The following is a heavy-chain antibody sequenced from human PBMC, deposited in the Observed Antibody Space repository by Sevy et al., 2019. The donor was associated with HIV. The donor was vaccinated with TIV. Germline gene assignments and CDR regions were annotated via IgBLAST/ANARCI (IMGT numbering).Heavy chain of an antibody. CDR2: INGRGGST. CDR3: ARPTRRIAPSSAAFFDSWGHGTLVTVSSDV. Sequence: GGSLRLSCAASGFASGFTFSSFAMSWVRQLPGKGLEWVSTINGRGGSTYYADSVKGRFTLSRDNSNNALFLKMDILTTEVPAPYYCARPTRRIAPSSAAFFDSWGHGTLVTVSSDVWGQGTTVTVSS. J-gene: IGHJ6*02. D-gene: IGHD3-9*01. CDR1: GFTFSSFA. V-gene: IGHV3-23*01.